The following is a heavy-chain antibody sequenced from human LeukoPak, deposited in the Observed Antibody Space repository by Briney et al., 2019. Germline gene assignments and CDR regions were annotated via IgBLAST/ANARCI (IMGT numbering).Heavy chain of an antibody. V-gene: IGHV3-33*01. CDR3: ARNLRKYGSNSEYFDY. D-gene: IGHD4-23*01. Sequence: GRSLRLSCAASGFTFSSHGMHWVRQAPGKGLGWVAVIWYDASNKYYADSVKGRFTVSRDNSKNTLYLQMNSLRAEDTAMYYCARNLRKYGSNSEYFDYWGQGTVVTVSS. CDR2: IWYDASNK. J-gene: IGHJ4*02. CDR1: GFTFSSHG.